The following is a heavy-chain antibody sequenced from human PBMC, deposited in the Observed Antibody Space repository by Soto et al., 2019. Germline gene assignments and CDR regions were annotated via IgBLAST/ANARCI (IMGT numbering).Heavy chain of an antibody. D-gene: IGHD3-3*01. CDR1: GFTFSSYW. J-gene: IGHJ4*02. CDR3: ARSNYDFWSAEYFDY. V-gene: IGHV3-74*01. CDR2: INSDGSST. Sequence: EVQLVESGGGLVQPGGSLRLSCAASGFTFSSYWMHWVRQAPGKGLVWVSRINSDGSSTSYADSVKGRFTISRDNAKNTLYLQMNSLRAEDTAVYYCARSNYDFWSAEYFDYWGQGPLVTVSS.